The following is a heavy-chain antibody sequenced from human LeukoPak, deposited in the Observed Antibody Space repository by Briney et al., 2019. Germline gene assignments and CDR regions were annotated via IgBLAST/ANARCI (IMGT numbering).Heavy chain of an antibody. CDR2: ISYDGSNK. Sequence: GRSLRLSCAASGFTFSSYAMHWVRQAPGKGLEWVAVISYDGSNKYYADSVKGRFTTSRDNSKNTLYVQMNSLRAEDTAVYYCAKALGYRDAFDIWGQGTMVTVSS. V-gene: IGHV3-30*04. CDR1: GFTFSSYA. D-gene: IGHD3-16*01. CDR3: AKALGYRDAFDI. J-gene: IGHJ3*02.